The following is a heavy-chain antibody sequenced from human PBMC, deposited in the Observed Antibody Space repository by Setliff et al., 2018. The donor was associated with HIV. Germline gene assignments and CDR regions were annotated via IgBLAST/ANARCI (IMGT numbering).Heavy chain of an antibody. V-gene: IGHV1-18*01. Sequence: GASVKVSCKASGYSLSTYAISWVRQAPGQRLEWMGWIDSNNGNRNFAQKFRGRVTMTTDISTNTAYMEVRSLSFDDTAVYYCVRLTADRTNYYYYMDVWGKGTTVTVSS. CDR1: GYSLSTYA. J-gene: IGHJ6*03. D-gene: IGHD2-8*01. CDR3: VRLTADRTNYYYYMDV. CDR2: IDSNNGNR.